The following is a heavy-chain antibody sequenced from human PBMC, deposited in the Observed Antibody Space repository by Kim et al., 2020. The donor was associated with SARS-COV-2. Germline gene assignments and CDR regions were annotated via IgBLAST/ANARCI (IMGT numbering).Heavy chain of an antibody. J-gene: IGHJ4*02. D-gene: IGHD3-10*01. CDR2: IYPGDSDT. Sequence: GESLKISCKGSGYSFTSYWIGWVRQMPGKGLEWMGIIYPGDSDTRYSPSFQGQATISADKSISTAYLQWSSLKASDTAKYYCARHSYGSGSFLFAYWGQGTLVAVSP. CDR3: ARHSYGSGSFLFAY. CDR1: GYSFTSYW. V-gene: IGHV5-51*01.